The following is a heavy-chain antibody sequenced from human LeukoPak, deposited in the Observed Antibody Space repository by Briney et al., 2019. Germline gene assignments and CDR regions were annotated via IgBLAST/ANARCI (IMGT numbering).Heavy chain of an antibody. V-gene: IGHV1-2*02. Sequence: GASVKVSCKASGYTFTGYYMHWVRQAPGQGLEWMGWINPNSGGTNYAQKLQGGVTMTTDTSTSTAYMELRSLRSDDTAVYYCVRFERWTGTVYLDYWGQGTLVTVSS. CDR1: GYTFTGYY. J-gene: IGHJ4*02. CDR3: VRFERWTGTVYLDY. D-gene: IGHD3/OR15-3a*01. CDR2: INPNSGGT.